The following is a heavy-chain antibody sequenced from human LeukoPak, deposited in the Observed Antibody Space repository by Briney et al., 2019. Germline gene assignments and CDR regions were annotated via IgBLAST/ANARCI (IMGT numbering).Heavy chain of an antibody. J-gene: IGHJ4*02. V-gene: IGHV5-51*01. CDR2: IYPVDSDT. D-gene: IGHD6-19*01. CDR3: ARHLGIAVAGTVAPDY. Sequence: GESLKISCKGSGYSFTSYGIGWVRQMPGKGLEWMGIIYPVDSDTRYSPSFQGQVTISADKSISTAYLQWTSLKASDTAMYYCARHLGIAVAGTVAPDYWGQGTLVTVSS. CDR1: GYSFTSYG.